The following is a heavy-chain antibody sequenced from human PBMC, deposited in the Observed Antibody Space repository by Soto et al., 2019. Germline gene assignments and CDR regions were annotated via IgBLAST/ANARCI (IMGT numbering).Heavy chain of an antibody. CDR2: ISGSGGST. Sequence: GGSLRLSCAASGFTFSSYAMSWVRQAPGKGLEWVSAISGSGGSTYYADSVKGRFTISRDNSKNTLYLQMNSLRAEDTAVYYCAKTHSHYDFWSGSLDYWGQGTLVTVSS. CDR3: AKTHSHYDFWSGSLDY. V-gene: IGHV3-23*01. D-gene: IGHD3-3*01. J-gene: IGHJ4*02. CDR1: GFTFSSYA.